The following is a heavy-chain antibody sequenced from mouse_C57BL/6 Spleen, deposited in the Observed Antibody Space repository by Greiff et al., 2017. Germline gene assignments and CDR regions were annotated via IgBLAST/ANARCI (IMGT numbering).Heavy chain of an antibody. Sequence: EVKLMESGPGLAKPSQTLSLTCSVTGYSITSDYWNWIRKFPGNKLEYMGYISYSGSTYYNPSLKSRISITRDTSKNQYYMQLKSVTTEDTATYYFARYPNYYGSSYWYFDVWGTGTTVTVSS. V-gene: IGHV3-8*01. CDR3: ARYPNYYGSSYWYFDV. CDR2: ISYSGST. J-gene: IGHJ1*03. D-gene: IGHD1-1*01. CDR1: GYSITSDY.